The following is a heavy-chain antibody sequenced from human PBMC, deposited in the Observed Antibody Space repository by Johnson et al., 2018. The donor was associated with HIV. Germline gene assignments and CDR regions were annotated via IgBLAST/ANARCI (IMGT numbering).Heavy chain of an antibody. CDR1: GFTFDDYA. CDR2: ISWNSGSI. Sequence: VLLVESGGGLVQPGRSLRLSCAASGFTFDDYAMHWVRQAPGKGLEWVSGISWNSGSIGYADSVKGRFTISRDNSKNMLFLQMSSLRAEDTAVYYCAKDLEGQDVFDIWGQGTAVTVSS. D-gene: IGHD1-1*01. J-gene: IGHJ3*02. V-gene: IGHV3-9*01. CDR3: AKDLEGQDVFDI.